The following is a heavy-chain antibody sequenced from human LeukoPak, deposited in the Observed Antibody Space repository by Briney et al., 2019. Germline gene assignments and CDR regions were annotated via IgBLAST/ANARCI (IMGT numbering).Heavy chain of an antibody. V-gene: IGHV3-23*01. CDR1: GFTFSSYA. CDR3: AKDVNRELFGYFDY. D-gene: IGHD3-10*01. J-gene: IGHJ4*02. Sequence: GGSLRLSCAASGFTFSSYAMSWVRQAPGKGLECVSVISGSGGTTYYADSVKSRFHISRDNSKNTLYLQMNSLRAEDTALYYCAKDVNRELFGYFDYWGRGTLVTVSS. CDR2: ISGSGGTT.